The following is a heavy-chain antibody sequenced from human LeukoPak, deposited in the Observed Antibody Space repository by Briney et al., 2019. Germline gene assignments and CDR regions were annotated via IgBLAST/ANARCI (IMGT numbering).Heavy chain of an antibody. Sequence: GGSLKLSCAASGFPFNNYWIHWVRQAPGKGLMWVSSINTDGRTTRYAASVQGRFTISRDDAKNTLSLQMNSLRDDDTAVYYCARAGASGWYAAGWFDPWGQGTLVTVSS. J-gene: IGHJ5*02. CDR2: INTDGRTT. CDR3: ARAGASGWYAAGWFDP. CDR1: GFPFNNYW. V-gene: IGHV3-74*01. D-gene: IGHD6-19*01.